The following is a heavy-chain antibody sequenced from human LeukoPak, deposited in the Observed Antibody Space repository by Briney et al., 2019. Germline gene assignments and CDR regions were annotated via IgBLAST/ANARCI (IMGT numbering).Heavy chain of an antibody. D-gene: IGHD6-13*01. CDR3: ARGSPYSRARLGWFDP. CDR2: IYTSGST. J-gene: IGHJ5*02. CDR1: GGSISSYY. V-gene: IGHV4-4*09. Sequence: SETLSLTCTVSGGSISSYYWSWIRQPPGKGLEWFGYIYTSGSTNYNPSLKSRVTISVDTSKNQFSLKLSSVTAADTAVYYCARGSPYSRARLGWFDPWGQGTLVTVSS.